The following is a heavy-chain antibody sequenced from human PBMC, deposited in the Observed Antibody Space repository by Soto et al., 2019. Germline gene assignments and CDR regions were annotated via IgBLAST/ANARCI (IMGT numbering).Heavy chain of an antibody. CDR1: GYTFTSYY. J-gene: IGHJ4*02. CDR2: IEPSGGSK. D-gene: IGHD3-10*01. Sequence: ASVKVSCKASGYTFTSYYMHWVRQAPGQGLEWMGVIEPSGGSKSYTQKFQGRITMTRDTSTSTVYMELSSLRSEDTAVYYCARHRGPTGPNYWGQGTLVTVSS. CDR3: ARHRGPTGPNY. V-gene: IGHV1-46*01.